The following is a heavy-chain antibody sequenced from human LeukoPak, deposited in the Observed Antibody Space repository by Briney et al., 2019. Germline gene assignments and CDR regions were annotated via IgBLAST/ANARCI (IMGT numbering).Heavy chain of an antibody. CDR1: GGSISSGGYS. Sequence: SETLSLTCAVSGGSISSGGYSWSWIRQPPGKGLEWIGYIYYSGSTYYNPSLKSRVTISVDTSKNQFSLKLSSVTAADTAFYYCARVYRYSYDYWGQGTLVTVSS. J-gene: IGHJ4*02. CDR2: IYYSGST. CDR3: ARVYRYSYDY. D-gene: IGHD5-18*01. V-gene: IGHV4-30-4*07.